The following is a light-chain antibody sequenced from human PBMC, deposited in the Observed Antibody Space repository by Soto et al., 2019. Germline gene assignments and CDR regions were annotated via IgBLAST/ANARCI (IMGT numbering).Light chain of an antibody. CDR2: AAS. CDR1: QSVTVNS. CDR3: QQYGDSPLT. J-gene: IGKJ3*01. V-gene: IGKV3-20*01. Sequence: EPLLTHSPSTLSLSPGEGATLSSRASQSVTVNSLAWSQQKPGQAPSLLIYAASTRAAAVPDRFTGSGSGTDFALTISRLEPEDCGVYYCQQYGDSPLTSGPGTKVDIK.